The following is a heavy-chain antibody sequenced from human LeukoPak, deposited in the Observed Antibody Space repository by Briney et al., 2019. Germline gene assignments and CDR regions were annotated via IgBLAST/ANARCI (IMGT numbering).Heavy chain of an antibody. CDR3: ARRCSGGSCSGAFDI. CDR1: GYTFTGHY. Sequence: ASVKVSCKASGYTFTGHYMHWVRQAPGQGLEWMGWINPNSGDTSYAQKFQGSVTMARDTSISTAYMELSSLRSDDTAVYYCARRCSGGSCSGAFDIWGQGTMVTVSS. CDR2: INPNSGDT. J-gene: IGHJ3*02. V-gene: IGHV1-2*02. D-gene: IGHD2-15*01.